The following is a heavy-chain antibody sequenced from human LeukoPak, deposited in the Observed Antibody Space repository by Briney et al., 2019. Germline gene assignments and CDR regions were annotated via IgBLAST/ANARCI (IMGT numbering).Heavy chain of an antibody. V-gene: IGHV1-69*04. J-gene: IGHJ6*02. CDR3: ARVSYYYGMDV. CDR2: IIPIFGIA. CDR1: GGTLSSYA. Sequence: EASVKVSCTASGGTLSSYAISWVRQAPGQGLEWMGRIIPIFGIANYAQKFQGRVTITADKSTSTAYMELSSLRSEDTAVYYCARVSYYYGMDVWGQGTTVTVSS.